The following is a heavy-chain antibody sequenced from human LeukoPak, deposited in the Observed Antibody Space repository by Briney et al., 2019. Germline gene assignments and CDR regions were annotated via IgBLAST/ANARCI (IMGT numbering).Heavy chain of an antibody. J-gene: IGHJ3*02. CDR3: ARGIGSSWLGNAFDI. CDR2: MNPNSGNT. V-gene: IGHV1-8*01. Sequence: ASVKVSCKASGYTLTSYEINWVRQATGQGLEWMGWMNPNSGNTGYAQKFQGRVTMTRNTSISTAYMELSSLRSEDTAVYYCARGIGSSWLGNAFDIWGQGTMVTVSS. CDR1: GYTLTSYE. D-gene: IGHD6-13*01.